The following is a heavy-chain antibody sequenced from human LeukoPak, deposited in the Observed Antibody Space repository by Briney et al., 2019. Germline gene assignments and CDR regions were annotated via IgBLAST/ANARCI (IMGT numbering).Heavy chain of an antibody. CDR2: IYSDGSRT. CDR3: ARVGYSSSWYNFDY. J-gene: IGHJ4*02. CDR1: GFTFSSYW. V-gene: IGHV3-74*01. D-gene: IGHD6-13*01. Sequence: PGGSLRLSCAASGFTFSSYWTHWVRHAPGKGLVWVSRIYSDGSRTSYADSVKGGFTISRDNAKNTLYLQMNSLRAEDTAVYYCARVGYSSSWYNFDYWGQGTLVTVSS.